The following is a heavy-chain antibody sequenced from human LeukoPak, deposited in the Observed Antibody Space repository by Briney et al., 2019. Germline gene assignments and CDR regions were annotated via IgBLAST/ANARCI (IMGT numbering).Heavy chain of an antibody. V-gene: IGHV1-69*05. CDR1: VPTFTSYA. J-gene: IGHJ3*02. D-gene: IGHD3-22*01. CDR2: FIPIYGSP. CDR3: AGFFYDTSGEAFDI. Sequence: SVKISCKASVPTFTSYAINWVRQAPGQGLEWMGGFIPIYGSPTYAQKFQGRVSFTTDESTYTAYMELSNLRSDDTAVFFCAGFFYDTSGEAFDIWGQGTMVTVSS.